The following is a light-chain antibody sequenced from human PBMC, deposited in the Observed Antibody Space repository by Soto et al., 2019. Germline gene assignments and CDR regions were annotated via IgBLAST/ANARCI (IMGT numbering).Light chain of an antibody. J-gene: IGKJ1*01. CDR2: AAS. V-gene: IGKV1-39*01. CDR1: QSITSY. Sequence: DIQMTQSPYSLSASGVDRVTITCRASQSITSYLNWCQQKPGKAPQLLIYAASSLQSGVPSRFSGSGSGTDFTLTISSLQPEDFASYFSQQSYTTPWTFGQGTKVEVK. CDR3: QQSYTTPWT.